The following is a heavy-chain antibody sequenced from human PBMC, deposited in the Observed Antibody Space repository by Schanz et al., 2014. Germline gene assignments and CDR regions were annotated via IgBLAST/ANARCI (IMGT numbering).Heavy chain of an antibody. CDR3: AREVGLYDRGWFDP. D-gene: IGHD3-22*01. CDR1: GGTFSSFG. V-gene: IGHV1-69*04. J-gene: IGHJ5*02. Sequence: QVQLVQSEAEVKKPGSSVKVSCKASGGTFSSFGINWVRQAPGQGLEWMGRIIPSLGLAKYEQKFQDKVTITADTSTTTAYMELSSLRSEDTAVYYCAREVGLYDRGWFDPWGQGTLVTVSS. CDR2: IIPSLGLA.